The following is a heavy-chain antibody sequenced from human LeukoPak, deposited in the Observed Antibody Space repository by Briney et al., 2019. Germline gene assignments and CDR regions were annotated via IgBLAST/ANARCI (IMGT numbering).Heavy chain of an antibody. J-gene: IGHJ4*02. Sequence: GYSVKVSCKASGGTFSSYAISWVRQAPGQGLEWMGGIIPIFGTANYAQKFQGRVTITADKSTSTAYMELSSLRSEDTAVYYCARCFLRGYSYGDFDYWGQGTLVTVSS. CDR2: IIPIFGTA. V-gene: IGHV1-69*06. CDR1: GGTFSSYA. CDR3: ARCFLRGYSYGDFDY. D-gene: IGHD5-18*01.